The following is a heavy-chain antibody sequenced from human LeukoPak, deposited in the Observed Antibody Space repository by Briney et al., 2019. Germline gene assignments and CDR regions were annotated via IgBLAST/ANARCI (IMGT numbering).Heavy chain of an antibody. Sequence: SETLSLTCTVSGGSISSSSYYWGWIRQPPGKGLAWIGSIYYSGSTYYNPSLKSRVTISVDTSKNQFSLKLSSVTAADTAVYYCARLWFGELEDYWGQGTLVTVSS. CDR1: GGSISSSSYY. CDR3: ARLWFGELEDY. D-gene: IGHD3-10*01. CDR2: IYYSGST. J-gene: IGHJ4*02. V-gene: IGHV4-39*01.